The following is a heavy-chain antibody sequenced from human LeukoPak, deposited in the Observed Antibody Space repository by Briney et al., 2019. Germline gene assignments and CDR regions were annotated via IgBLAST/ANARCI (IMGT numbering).Heavy chain of an antibody. V-gene: IGHV1-2*02. CDR2: INPNSGGT. D-gene: IGHD3-16*02. CDR1: GYTFTGYY. J-gene: IGHJ4*02. Sequence: ASVKVSCKASGYTFTGYYMHWVRQAPGQGLEWMGWINPNSGGTNYAQKLQGRVTMTTDTSTSTAYMELRSLRSDDTAVYYCARGSPQVRLGELSAAYGDDYWGQGTLVTVSS. CDR3: ARGSPQVRLGELSAAYGDDY.